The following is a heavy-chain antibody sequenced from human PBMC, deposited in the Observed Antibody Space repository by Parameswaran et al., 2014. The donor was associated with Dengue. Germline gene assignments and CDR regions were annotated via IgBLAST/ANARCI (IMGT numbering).Heavy chain of an antibody. V-gene: IGHV4-31*03. D-gene: IGHD2-15*01. J-gene: IGHJ6*02. CDR3: GLVVRGDYYGMDV. Sequence: LRLSCTVSGGSISSGGYYWSWIRQHPGKGLEWIGYIYYSGSTYYNPSLKSRVTISVDTSKNQFSLKLSSVTAADTAVYYCGLVVRGDYYGMDVWGQGTTVTVSS. CDR1: GGSISSGGYY. CDR2: IYYSGST.